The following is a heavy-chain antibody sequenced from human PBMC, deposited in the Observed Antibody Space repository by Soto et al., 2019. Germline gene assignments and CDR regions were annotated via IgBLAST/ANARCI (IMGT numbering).Heavy chain of an antibody. CDR2: IIPMFGTT. V-gene: IGHV1-69*13. CDR3: TRDLYYFDSSACYGPNCFDL. D-gene: IGHD3-22*01. J-gene: IGHJ5*02. CDR1: GGTFSTYT. Sequence: SVKVSCKASGGTFSTYTMSWVRQAPGQGLEWLGGIIPMFGTTTYAENFQGRVTITADESTSTAYMELTSLRSEDTAVYYCTRDLYYFDSSACYGPNCFDLWCKGT.